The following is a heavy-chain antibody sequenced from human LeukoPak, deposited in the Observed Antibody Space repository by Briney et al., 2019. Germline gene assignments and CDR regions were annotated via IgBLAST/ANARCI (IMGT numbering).Heavy chain of an antibody. CDR2: IYHSGST. V-gene: IGHV4-38-2*02. CDR3: ARDTHFYHSNDYHY. D-gene: IGHD3-22*01. J-gene: IGHJ4*02. CDR1: GYSISSGYY. Sequence: PSETLSLTCTVSGYSISSGYYWGWIRQPPGKGLEWIANIYHSGSTYYNPSLQSRVTMSVDTSKNQFSLKLSSVTAADTAVYYCARDTHFYHSNDYHYWGQGTLVTVSS.